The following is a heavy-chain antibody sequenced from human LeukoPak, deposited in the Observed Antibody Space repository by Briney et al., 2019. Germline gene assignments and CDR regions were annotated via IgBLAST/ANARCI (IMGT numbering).Heavy chain of an antibody. V-gene: IGHV3-73*01. D-gene: IGHD1-26*01. CDR1: GFXFSGSA. Sequence: GGSLRLSCAASGFXFSGSAMHWVRQPSGQGMEWVGRVRSKGNNYATAYAASVKGRFTISRDDSKNTAYLQMDSLKTEDTAVYYCTRYASIWEQFFDYWGQGTLVTVSS. CDR3: TRYASIWEQFFDY. CDR2: VRSKGNNYAT. J-gene: IGHJ4*02.